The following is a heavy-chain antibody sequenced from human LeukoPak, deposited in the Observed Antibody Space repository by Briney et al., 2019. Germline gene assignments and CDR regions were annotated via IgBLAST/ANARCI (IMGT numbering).Heavy chain of an antibody. CDR3: ARDEGGITIFRRGGMDV. D-gene: IGHD3-3*01. J-gene: IGHJ6*02. CDR2: IIPILGIA. Sequence: ASVKVSCKASGGTFSSYAISWVRQAPGQGLEWMGRIIPILGIANYAQKFQGRVTITADKSTSTAYMELSSLRSEDTAVYYCARDEGGITIFRRGGMDVWGQGTTVTVSS. V-gene: IGHV1-69*04. CDR1: GGTFSSYA.